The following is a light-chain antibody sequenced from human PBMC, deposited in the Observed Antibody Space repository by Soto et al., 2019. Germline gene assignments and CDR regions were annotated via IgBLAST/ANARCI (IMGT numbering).Light chain of an antibody. CDR1: TSNLGGNT. CDR3: TAWDDSMTAVV. J-gene: IGLJ2*01. V-gene: IGLV1-44*01. CDR2: TNN. Sequence: QSVLTQPPSVSGTPGHTVSISCSGSTSNLGGNTVNWYQQLPGTAPKLLIYTNNQRPSGVPDRFSGSKSGTSASLAISGLRSEDEADFYCTAWDDSMTAVVFGGGTKLTVL.